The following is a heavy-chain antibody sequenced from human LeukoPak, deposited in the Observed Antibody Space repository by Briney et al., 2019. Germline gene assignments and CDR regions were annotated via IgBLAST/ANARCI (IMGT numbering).Heavy chain of an antibody. CDR2: IRNDGNDK. V-gene: IGHV3-30*02. CDR1: GFTFSDSY. Sequence: PGGSLRLSCAASGFTFSDSYMTWIRQAPGKGLEWFSFIRNDGNDKYYADSVKGRFTISRDNSKNTLYLQMNSLRPEDTALYYCVRDFEWSFDTWDQGTLVTVSS. D-gene: IGHD3-3*01. CDR3: VRDFEWSFDT. J-gene: IGHJ4*02.